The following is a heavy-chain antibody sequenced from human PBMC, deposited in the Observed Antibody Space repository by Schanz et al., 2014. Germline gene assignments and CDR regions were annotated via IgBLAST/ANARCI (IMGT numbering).Heavy chain of an antibody. J-gene: IGHJ4*02. D-gene: IGHD3-22*01. CDR1: GGTFSSFA. CDR3: ARAGQDYSDSSGYATYYFGN. CDR2: IIPILDIT. Sequence: QVRLVQSGAEAREPGASVKVSCKASGGTFSSFAIFWVRQAPGQGLEWMGTIIPILDITNYAQKFQGRVPITADKSTGSAYMELSNLRSEDTAVYYCARAGQDYSDSSGYATYYFGNWGQGTLVTVSS. V-gene: IGHV1-69*04.